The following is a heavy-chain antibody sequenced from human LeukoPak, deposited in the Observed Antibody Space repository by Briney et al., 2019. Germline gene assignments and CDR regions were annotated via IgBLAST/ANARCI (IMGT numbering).Heavy chain of an antibody. D-gene: IGHD6-13*01. J-gene: IGHJ5*02. CDR3: AREPLRYSSTMAWFDP. CDR2: IIPIFGTA. CDR1: GGTFSSYA. Sequence: ASVKVSCKASGGTFSSYAISWVRQAPGQGLEWMGGIIPIFGTANYAQKFQGRVTITTDESTSTAYMELSSPRSEDTAVYYCAREPLRYSSTMAWFDPWGQGTLVTVSS. V-gene: IGHV1-69*05.